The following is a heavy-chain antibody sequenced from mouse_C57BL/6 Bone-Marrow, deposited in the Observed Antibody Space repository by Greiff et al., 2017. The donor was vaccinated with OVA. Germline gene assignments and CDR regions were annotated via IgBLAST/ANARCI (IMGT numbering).Heavy chain of an antibody. Sequence: DVKLVESGGGLVKPGGSLKLSCAASGFTFSSYAMSWVRQTPEKRLEWVATISDGGSYTYYPDNGKGRFTISRDNAKNNLYLQMSHLKSEDTAMYYCARDPFYAMDYWGQGTSVTVSS. J-gene: IGHJ4*01. V-gene: IGHV5-4*01. CDR2: ISDGGSYT. CDR3: ARDPFYAMDY. CDR1: GFTFSSYA.